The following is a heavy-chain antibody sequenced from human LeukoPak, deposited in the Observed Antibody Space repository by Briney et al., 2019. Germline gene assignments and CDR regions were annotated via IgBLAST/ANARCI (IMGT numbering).Heavy chain of an antibody. CDR1: GYTFTTYW. V-gene: IGHV5-51*01. D-gene: IGHD3-22*01. CDR3: ARQYYYDSSGYGEANWFDP. CDR2: IYPGDSDI. J-gene: IGHJ5*02. Sequence: GESLKISCKGSGYTFTTYWIGWVRQMPGKGLEWMGIIYPGDSDIRYSPSFQGQVTISADKSISTAYLQWSSLKASDTAMYYCARQYYYDSSGYGEANWFDPWGQGTLVTVSS.